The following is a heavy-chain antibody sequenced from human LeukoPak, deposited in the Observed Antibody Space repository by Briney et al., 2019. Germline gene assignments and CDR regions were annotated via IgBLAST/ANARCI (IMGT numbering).Heavy chain of an antibody. Sequence: PGRSLRLSCAASGFTFDDYAMHWVRQVPGKGLEWVSGISWNSGSIGYADSVKGRFTISRDNAKNSLYLQMNSLRAEDTAVYYCARVCGSPHCGDYWGQGTLVTVSS. J-gene: IGHJ4*02. CDR3: ARVCGSPHCGDY. CDR1: GFTFDDYA. CDR2: ISWNSGSI. V-gene: IGHV3-9*01. D-gene: IGHD1-26*01.